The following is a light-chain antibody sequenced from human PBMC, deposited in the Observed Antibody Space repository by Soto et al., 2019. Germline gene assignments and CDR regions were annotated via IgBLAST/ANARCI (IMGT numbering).Light chain of an antibody. V-gene: IGKV2-28*01. J-gene: IGKJ1*01. CDR2: LGS. CDR1: QSLLHSNGYNY. CDR3: MQALQPPPT. Sequence: DIVMTQSPLYLPVTPGEPAYISCRSSQSLLHSNGYNYLDWYLQKPGQSPQLLIYLGSSRASGVPDRFSGGGSGTDFTLKISRVEAEDVGIYYCMQALQPPPTFGQGTKVDIK.